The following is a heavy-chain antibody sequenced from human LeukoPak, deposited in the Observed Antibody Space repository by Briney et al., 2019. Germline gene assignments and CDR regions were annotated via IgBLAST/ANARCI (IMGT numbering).Heavy chain of an antibody. J-gene: IGHJ6*03. D-gene: IGHD3-3*01. CDR2: ISAYNGNT. CDR3: ARVRAGFLEWLLNMDV. CDR1: GYTFTSYG. Sequence: ASVKVSCKASGYTFTSYGISWVRQAPGQGLEWMGWISAYNGNTNYAQKLQGRATMTTDTSTSTAYMELRSLRSDDTAVYYCARVRAGFLEWLLNMDVWGKGTTVTVSS. V-gene: IGHV1-18*01.